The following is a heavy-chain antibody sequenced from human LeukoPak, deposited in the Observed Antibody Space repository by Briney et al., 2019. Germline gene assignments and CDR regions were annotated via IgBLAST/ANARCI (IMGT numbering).Heavy chain of an antibody. J-gene: IGHJ4*02. CDR2: IWGGGDST. Sequence: GGSLTLSCAASGLTFRSYAMTWVRHAPGKGLEWVSGIWGGGDSTYYADSGKGRFTISRDNSKNTLFLQMNSLRAEDTAVYYCAKAPLPHCSSGVCYNDYWGQGTLVTVSS. V-gene: IGHV3-23*01. D-gene: IGHD2-8*01. CDR3: AKAPLPHCSSGVCYNDY. CDR1: GLTFRSYA.